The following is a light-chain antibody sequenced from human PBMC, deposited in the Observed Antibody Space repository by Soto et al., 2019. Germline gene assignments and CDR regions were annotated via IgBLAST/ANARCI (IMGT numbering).Light chain of an antibody. CDR1: QSISNY. Sequence: DIQMTQSPSSLSAYVGDRVTVSCRASQSISNYLNWYQQKPGKAPKLLIYAASTLQTGVPSRFSGSGSGTDFTLTISSLQPEDFATYYCQQSQQSYSIPLTFGGGTKVDI. CDR3: QQSQQSYSIPLT. CDR2: AAS. J-gene: IGKJ4*01. V-gene: IGKV1-39*01.